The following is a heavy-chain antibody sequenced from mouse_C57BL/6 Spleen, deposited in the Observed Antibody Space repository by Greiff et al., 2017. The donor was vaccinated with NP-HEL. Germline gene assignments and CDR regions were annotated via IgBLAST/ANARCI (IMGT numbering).Heavy chain of an antibody. CDR1: GFTFSDYY. D-gene: IGHD1-1*01. Sequence: EVQRVESEGGLVQPGSSMKLSCTASGFTFSDYYMAWVRQVPEKGLEWVANINYDGSSTYYLDSLKSRFIISRDNAKNILYLQMSSLKSEDTATYYCARVGGSYWYFDVWGTGTTVTVSS. V-gene: IGHV5-16*01. CDR2: INYDGSST. CDR3: ARVGGSYWYFDV. J-gene: IGHJ1*03.